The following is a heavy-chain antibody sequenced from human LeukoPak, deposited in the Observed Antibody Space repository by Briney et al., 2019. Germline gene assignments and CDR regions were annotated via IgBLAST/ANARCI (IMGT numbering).Heavy chain of an antibody. CDR2: ISAYNGNT. J-gene: IGHJ6*03. D-gene: IGHD6-19*01. V-gene: IGHV1-18*01. Sequence: REASVKVSCKASGYTFTSYGISWVRQAPGQGLEWMGWISAYNGNTNYAQKLQGRVTMTTDTSTSTAYMELRSLRSDDTAVYYCARGRSTGGWFYYYYYMDVWGKGTTVTISS. CDR1: GYTFTSYG. CDR3: ARGRSTGGWFYYYYYMDV.